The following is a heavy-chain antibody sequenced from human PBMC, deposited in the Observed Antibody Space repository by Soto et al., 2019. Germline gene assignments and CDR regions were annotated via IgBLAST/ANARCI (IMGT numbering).Heavy chain of an antibody. J-gene: IGHJ6*02. CDR2: IIPIFGTA. Sequence: ASVKVSCKASGGTFSSYAISWVRQAPGQGLEWMGGIIPIFGTANYAQKFQGRVTITADESTSTAYMELSSLRSEDTAVYYCASAVIVVAGGYYGMDVWGQGTTVTVSS. CDR3: ASAVIVVAGGYYGMDV. V-gene: IGHV1-69*13. D-gene: IGHD3-22*01. CDR1: GGTFSSYA.